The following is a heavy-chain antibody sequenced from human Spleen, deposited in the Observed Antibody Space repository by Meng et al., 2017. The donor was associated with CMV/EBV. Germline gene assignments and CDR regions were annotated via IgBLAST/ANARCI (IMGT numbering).Heavy chain of an antibody. V-gene: IGHV1-2*06. CDR1: GYTFTGYY. CDR2: INPNSGTK. D-gene: IGHD3-3*01. Sequence: ASVKVSCKASGYTFTGYYIHWVRQAPRQGLEWMGRINPNSGTKNYEQKFQDRVTMTRDTSISTAYMEVSGLRSEDTAVYYCARDLRPGTTIFGVRSVHYGMDVWGQGTTVTVSS. J-gene: IGHJ6*02. CDR3: ARDLRPGTTIFGVRSVHYGMDV.